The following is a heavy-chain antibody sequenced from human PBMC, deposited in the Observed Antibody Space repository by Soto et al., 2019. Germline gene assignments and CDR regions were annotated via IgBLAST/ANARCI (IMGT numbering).Heavy chain of an antibody. D-gene: IGHD7-27*01. Sequence: DEQLLESGGGLVQPGGSLRLACTASGFTFNTYFMSWVRQAPGEGLEWISAISGGGGAKYYSDSVKGRFTISRDNSINTLYLHMNGLRADDTAVYYCAKSLTASNFRLDVWGRGTRVTVSS. J-gene: IGHJ6*02. CDR1: GFTFNTYF. CDR3: AKSLTASNFRLDV. CDR2: ISGGGGAK. V-gene: IGHV3-23*01.